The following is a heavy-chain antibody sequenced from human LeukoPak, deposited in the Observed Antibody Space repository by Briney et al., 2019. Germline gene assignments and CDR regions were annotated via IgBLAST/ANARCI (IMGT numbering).Heavy chain of an antibody. CDR1: GGSFSSYY. J-gene: IGHJ5*02. CDR2: IYTSGST. Sequence: SETLSLTCAVYGGSFSSYYWSWIRQPAGKGLEWIGRIYTSGSTNYNPSLKSRVTMSVDTSKNQFSLKLSSVTAADTAVYYCARDNTIFVPSHYWFDPWGQGTLVTVSS. D-gene: IGHD3-3*01. CDR3: ARDNTIFVPSHYWFDP. V-gene: IGHV4-4*07.